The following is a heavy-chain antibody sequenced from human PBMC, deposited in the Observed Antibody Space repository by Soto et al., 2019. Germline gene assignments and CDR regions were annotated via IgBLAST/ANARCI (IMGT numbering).Heavy chain of an antibody. J-gene: IGHJ4*02. CDR1: GGSFSGYY. D-gene: IGHD1-26*01. CDR2: INHSGST. CDR3: ARGSPFSGSPNY. V-gene: IGHV4-34*01. Sequence: PSETLSLTCAVYGGSFSGYYWSWIRQPPRKGLEWIGEINHSGSTNYNPSLKSRVTISVDTSKNQFSLNLSSVTAADTAIYYCARGSPFSGSPNYWGQGTLVTVSS.